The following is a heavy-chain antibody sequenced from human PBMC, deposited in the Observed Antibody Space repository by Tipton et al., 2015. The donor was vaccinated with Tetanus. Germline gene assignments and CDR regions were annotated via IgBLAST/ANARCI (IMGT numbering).Heavy chain of an antibody. CDR2: IYYSGST. V-gene: IGHV4-31*02. J-gene: IGHJ4*02. CDR1: GGSISSGGYY. Sequence: LRLSCTVSGGSISSGGYYWSWIRQHPGKGLEWIGDIYYSGSTYYNPSLKSRVTISVDTSKNQFSLKLNSVTAADTAVYHCARDQARGARGWNYFDYWGQGTLVTVSS. D-gene: IGHD1-26*01. CDR3: ARDQARGARGWNYFDY.